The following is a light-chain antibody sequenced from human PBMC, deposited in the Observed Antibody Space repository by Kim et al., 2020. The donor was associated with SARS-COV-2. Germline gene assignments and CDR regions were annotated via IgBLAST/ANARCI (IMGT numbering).Light chain of an antibody. V-gene: IGLV1-44*01. J-gene: IGLJ1*01. CDR2: SSK. CDR3: AAWDDNLSAYV. Sequence: GQRVTMSCSGGSSNSGSNAVSWYQQLPGTAPKLLIYSSKQRPSGVPNRFSGSKSGTSASLAISGLQSEDEADYYCAAWDDNLSAYVFGAGTKVTVL. CDR1: SSNSGSNA.